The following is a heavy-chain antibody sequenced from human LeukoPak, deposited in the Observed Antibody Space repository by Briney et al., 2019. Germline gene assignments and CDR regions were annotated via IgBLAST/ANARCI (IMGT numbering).Heavy chain of an antibody. D-gene: IGHD1-1*01. CDR2: TFYRSKWYN. CDR3: ARVVQRGVGNWYFFDY. Sequence: LXXXXSGDSXSSNXXAWDWXRQSPXXGLEWLGRTFYRSKWYNDYAMSVKSRIIINPDTSKNQLSLQLNSVTPEDTAVYYCARVVQRGVGNWYFFDYWGQGTLVTVSS. J-gene: IGHJ4*02. V-gene: IGHV6-1*01. CDR1: GDSXSSNXXA.